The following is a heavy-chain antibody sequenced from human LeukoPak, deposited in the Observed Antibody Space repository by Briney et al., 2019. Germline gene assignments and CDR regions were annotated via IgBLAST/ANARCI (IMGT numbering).Heavy chain of an antibody. Sequence: SGPALVKPTQTLTLTCTFSGFSLTTTGMCVSWIRQPPGKALEWLARIDWDDDKYYSTSLKTRLRISKDTSKKQVVLTMTNMDPVDTATYYCARILNSGSYRDYFDYWSQGTLVTVSS. J-gene: IGHJ4*02. CDR2: IDWDDDK. CDR3: ARILNSGSYRDYFDY. D-gene: IGHD1-26*01. CDR1: GFSLTTTGMC. V-gene: IGHV2-70*11.